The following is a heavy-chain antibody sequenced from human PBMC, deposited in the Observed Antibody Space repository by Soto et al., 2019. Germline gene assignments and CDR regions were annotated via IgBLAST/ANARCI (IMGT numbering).Heavy chain of an antibody. CDR1: GASIGSGGW. Sequence: TLSLTCAVSGASIGSGGWWSWVRQPPGKGLEWIAEIFHDGNTNYSPSLKSRVTISVDKSQDQFSLNVYSVTAADTAVYYCARHEGWTGPDQWGQGTLVTVSS. J-gene: IGHJ5*02. CDR3: ARHEGWTGPDQ. CDR2: IFHDGNT. D-gene: IGHD2-8*02. V-gene: IGHV4-4*02.